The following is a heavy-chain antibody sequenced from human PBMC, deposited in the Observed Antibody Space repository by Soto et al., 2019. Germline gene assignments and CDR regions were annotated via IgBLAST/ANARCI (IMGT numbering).Heavy chain of an antibody. Sequence: QVQLQESGPRLVKPLQTLSLTCTVSGDSINSGDYYWSWIRQPPGRGLEWVGYSFYSGITDYNPSLKRRMTISMDTSKKQFSLGLNSVAAADTAVYFCARWSGVGVAGMDVWGQGTTVSVSS. CDR1: GDSINSGDYY. D-gene: IGHD3-10*01. J-gene: IGHJ6*02. CDR3: ARWSGVGVAGMDV. CDR2: SFYSGIT. V-gene: IGHV4-30-4*01.